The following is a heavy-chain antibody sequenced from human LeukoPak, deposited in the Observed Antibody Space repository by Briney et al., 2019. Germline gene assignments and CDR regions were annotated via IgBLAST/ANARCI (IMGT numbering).Heavy chain of an antibody. CDR3: ASAPKYSSSWSSPFDY. D-gene: IGHD6-13*01. V-gene: IGHV1-69*13. CDR1: GGTFSSYA. J-gene: IGHJ4*02. CDR2: IIPIFGTA. Sequence: ASVKVSCKASGGTFSSYAISWVRQAPGQGLEWMGGIIPIFGTANYAQKFQGRVTITADESTSTAYMELSSLRSEDTAVYYCASAPKYSSSWSSPFDYWGQGTLVTVSS.